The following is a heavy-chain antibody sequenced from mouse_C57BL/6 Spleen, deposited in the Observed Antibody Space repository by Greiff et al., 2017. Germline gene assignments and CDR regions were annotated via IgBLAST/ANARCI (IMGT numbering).Heavy chain of an antibody. CDR3: ARDPGYAMDY. CDR2: ISDGGSYT. CDR1: GFTFSSYA. J-gene: IGHJ4*01. Sequence: EVHLVESGGGLEKPGGSLKLSCAASGFTFSSYAMSWVRQTPEKRLEWVATISDGGSYTYYPDNVKGRFTISRDNAKNNLYLQMSHLKSEDTAMYYCARDPGYAMDYWGQGTSVTVSS. V-gene: IGHV5-4*01.